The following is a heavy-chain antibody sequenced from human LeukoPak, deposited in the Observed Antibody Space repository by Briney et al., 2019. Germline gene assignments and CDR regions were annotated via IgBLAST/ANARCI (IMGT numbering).Heavy chain of an antibody. Sequence: GASVKVSCKASGYTFTSYDINWVRQATGQGLEWMGWMNPNSGNTGYAQKFQGRVTMTRNTSISTAYMEMRSLRSEDTDVYYCARIVTTGVRDYWGQGTLVTVSS. V-gene: IGHV1-8*01. CDR3: ARIVTTGVRDY. CDR1: GYTFTSYD. CDR2: MNPNSGNT. D-gene: IGHD4-23*01. J-gene: IGHJ4*02.